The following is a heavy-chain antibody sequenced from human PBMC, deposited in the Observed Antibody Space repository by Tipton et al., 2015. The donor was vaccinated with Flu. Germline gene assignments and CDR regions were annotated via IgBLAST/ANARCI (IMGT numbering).Heavy chain of an antibody. Sequence: SLRLSCAASGFTFSSYSMNWVRQAPGKGLEWVSYISSSSSTIYYADSVKGRFTISRDNAKNSLYLQMNSLRAEDTAVYYCARVSAGYSSSWDYYYYMDVWGKGTTVTVSS. V-gene: IGHV3-48*01. D-gene: IGHD6-13*01. CDR2: ISSSSSTI. CDR1: GFTFSSYS. J-gene: IGHJ6*03. CDR3: ARVSAGYSSSWDYYYYMDV.